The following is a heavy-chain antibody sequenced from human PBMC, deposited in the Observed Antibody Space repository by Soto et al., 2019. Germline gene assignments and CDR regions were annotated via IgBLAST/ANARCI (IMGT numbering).Heavy chain of an antibody. CDR2: IKSKSDGGTT. V-gene: IGHV3-15*01. CDR1: VFSFSSAW. CDR3: STDKFCSTVDH. Sequence: GGSLRLSCAASVFSFSSAWMSLVRQTPDKGLECVGRIKSKSDGGTTDYAAPVKGRFTISRDDSENTLYLQMNSLKTEDTAVDYCSTDKFCSTVDHWGQGSLVTVSS. J-gene: IGHJ4*02. D-gene: IGHD6-13*01.